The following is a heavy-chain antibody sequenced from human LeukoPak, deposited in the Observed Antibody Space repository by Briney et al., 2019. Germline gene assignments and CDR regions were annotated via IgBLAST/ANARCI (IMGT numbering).Heavy chain of an antibody. CDR1: GFTFSSYA. J-gene: IGHJ4*02. CDR2: ISYDGSNK. CDR3: ARVRTWVFDY. Sequence: GGSLRLSCAASGFTFSSYAMHWVRRAPGKGLEWVAVISYDGSNKYYADSVKGRFTISRDNSKNTLYLQMNSLRAEDTAAYYCARVRTWVFDYWGWGTLVTVSS. D-gene: IGHD1-14*01. V-gene: IGHV3-30-3*01.